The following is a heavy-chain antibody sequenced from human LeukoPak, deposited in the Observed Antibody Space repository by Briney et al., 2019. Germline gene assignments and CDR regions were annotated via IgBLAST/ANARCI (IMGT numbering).Heavy chain of an antibody. CDR1: GGSISSSNW. CDR3: ASVPEPYYFDY. J-gene: IGHJ4*02. CDR2: IYHSGST. V-gene: IGHV4-4*02. D-gene: IGHD1-14*01. Sequence: SETLSLTCAVSGGSISSSNWWSWVRQPPGKGLEWIGEIYHSGSTNYNPSLKSRVTISVDTSKNQFSLKLTSVTAADTAVYYCASVPEPYYFDYWGQGTLVTVSS.